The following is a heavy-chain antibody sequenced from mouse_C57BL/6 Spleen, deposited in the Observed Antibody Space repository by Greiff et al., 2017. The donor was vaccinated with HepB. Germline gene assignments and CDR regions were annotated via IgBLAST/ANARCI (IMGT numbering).Heavy chain of an antibody. D-gene: IGHD4-1*01. CDR2: ISDGGSYT. CDR1: GFTFSSYA. V-gene: IGHV5-4*01. Sequence: EVKLVESGGGLVKPGGSLKLSCAASGFTFSSYAMSWVRQTPEKRLEWVATISDGGSYTYYPDNVKGRFTISRDNAKNNLYLQMSHLKSEDTAMYYCARDRTGTEAMDYWGQGTSVTVSS. CDR3: ARDRTGTEAMDY. J-gene: IGHJ4*01.